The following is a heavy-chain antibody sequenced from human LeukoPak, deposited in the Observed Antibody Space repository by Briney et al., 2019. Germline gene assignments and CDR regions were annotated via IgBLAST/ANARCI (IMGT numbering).Heavy chain of an antibody. CDR2: INPSGGST. CDR1: GYTFTSYY. Sequence: GASVKVSCKASGYTFTSYYMHWVRQAPGQGLEWMGIINPSGGSTSYAQKFQGRVTATRDMSTSTVYMELSSLRSEDTAVYYCARGYDSSGYYATFVCDYWGQGTLVTVSS. J-gene: IGHJ4*02. CDR3: ARGYDSSGYYATFVCDY. V-gene: IGHV1-46*01. D-gene: IGHD3-22*01.